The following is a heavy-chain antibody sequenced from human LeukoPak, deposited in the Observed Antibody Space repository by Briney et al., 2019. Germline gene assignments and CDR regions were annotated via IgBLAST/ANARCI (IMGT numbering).Heavy chain of an antibody. CDR2: ISSSGSTI. V-gene: IGHV3-48*03. CDR3: AREDSGGSPDI. Sequence: PGGSLRLSCAASGFTFSCYEMNWVRQAPGKGLEWVSYISSSGSTIYYADSVKGRFTISRDNAKNSLYLQMNSLRAEDTAVYYCAREDSGGSPDIWGQGTMVTVSS. CDR1: GFTFSCYE. D-gene: IGHD2-15*01. J-gene: IGHJ3*02.